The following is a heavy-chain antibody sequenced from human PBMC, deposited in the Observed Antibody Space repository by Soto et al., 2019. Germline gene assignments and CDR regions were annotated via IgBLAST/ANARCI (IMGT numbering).Heavy chain of an antibody. CDR1: GGSISSSSYY. Sequence: QLQLQESGPGLVKPSETLSLTCTVSGGSISSSSYYWGWIRQPPGKGLEWIGSIYYSGSTYYNPSLKSRVTISVDTSKNQFSLKLSSVTAADTAVYYCASEFDYSYFDYWGQGTLVTVSS. V-gene: IGHV4-39*01. J-gene: IGHJ4*02. D-gene: IGHD4-4*01. CDR2: IYYSGST. CDR3: ASEFDYSYFDY.